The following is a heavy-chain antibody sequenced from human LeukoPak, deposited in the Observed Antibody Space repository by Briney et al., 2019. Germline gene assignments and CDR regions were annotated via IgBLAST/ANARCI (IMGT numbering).Heavy chain of an antibody. V-gene: IGHV3-23*01. CDR3: AKDLNIVVVTAIGTDY. CDR2: ISGSGGST. Sequence: GGSLRLSCAASGFTFSSYAMSWVRQAPGKGLEWVSAISGSGGSTYYADSVKGRFTISRDNSKNTLYLQMNSLRAEDTAVYYCAKDLNIVVVTAIGTDYWGQGTLVTVSS. D-gene: IGHD2-21*02. J-gene: IGHJ4*02. CDR1: GFTFSSYA.